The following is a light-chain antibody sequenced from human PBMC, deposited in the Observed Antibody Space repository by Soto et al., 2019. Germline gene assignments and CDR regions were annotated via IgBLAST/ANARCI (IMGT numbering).Light chain of an antibody. V-gene: IGKV1-5*03. CDR1: QSISSW. Sequence: DIQMTQSPSTLSASVGDRVTITCRASQSISSWLAWYQQKPEKAPKLLIYKASSLESGVPSRFSGSGSGTEFTLSISSLQPDDFATYYCQQYNSYPLTFGGGTKVEIK. J-gene: IGKJ4*01. CDR2: KAS. CDR3: QQYNSYPLT.